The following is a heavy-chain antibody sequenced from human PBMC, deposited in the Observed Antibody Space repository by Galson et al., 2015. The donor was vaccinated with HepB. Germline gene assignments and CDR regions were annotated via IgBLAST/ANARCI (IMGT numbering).Heavy chain of an antibody. J-gene: IGHJ6*02. V-gene: IGHV1-2*06. Sequence: SVKVSCKASGSTFTGYYMHWVRQAPGQGLEWMGRINPNSGGTNYAQKFQGRVTMTRDTSITTAYLELRRLRSDDTAVYFCARDEDSSGYYFTYYYGMDVWGQGTTVTVSS. CDR1: GSTFTGYY. D-gene: IGHD3-22*01. CDR3: ARDEDSSGYYFTYYYGMDV. CDR2: INPNSGGT.